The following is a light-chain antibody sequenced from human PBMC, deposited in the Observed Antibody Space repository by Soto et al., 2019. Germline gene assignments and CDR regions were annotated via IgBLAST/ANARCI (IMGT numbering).Light chain of an antibody. V-gene: IGKV3-11*01. Sequence: EIVLTQSPATLSLSPGERATLSCRASQSVSSYLAWYQRKPGQAPRLLIYDASNRATGIPARFSGSGSGTDCTLTISSLEPEDFAVDYCQQRSNWPPALTFGGGTKVEIK. CDR3: QQRSNWPPALT. J-gene: IGKJ4*01. CDR2: DAS. CDR1: QSVSSY.